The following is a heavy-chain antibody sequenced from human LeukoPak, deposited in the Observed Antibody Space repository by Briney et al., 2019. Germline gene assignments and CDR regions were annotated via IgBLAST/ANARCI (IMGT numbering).Heavy chain of an antibody. D-gene: IGHD3-22*01. Sequence: GGSLRLSCTASGFTFSDYSLSWIRQSPGKGLEWISYITSGGGSIFYADFVEGRFTISRDNAENSLYLQLNSLRAEDTAVYYCVRDDDRPDNGLDYWGQGTLVTVSS. V-gene: IGHV3-11*04. CDR1: GFTFSDYS. CDR2: ITSGGGSI. CDR3: VRDDDRPDNGLDY. J-gene: IGHJ4*02.